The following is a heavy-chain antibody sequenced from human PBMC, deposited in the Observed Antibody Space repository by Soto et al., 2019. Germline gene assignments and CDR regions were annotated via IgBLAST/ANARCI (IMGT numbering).Heavy chain of an antibody. D-gene: IGHD4-4*01. Sequence: PGGSLRLSCAASGFTFINYAMSWVRQAPGKGLEWVSTISGSGTITYYADSVKGRLIISRDNSQNTLDLQMNSLRAEDTAVYYCSSDYSPGWFGYWGRGTQVTVSS. CDR3: SSDYSPGWFGY. V-gene: IGHV3-23*01. CDR1: GFTFINYA. J-gene: IGHJ4*02. CDR2: ISGSGTIT.